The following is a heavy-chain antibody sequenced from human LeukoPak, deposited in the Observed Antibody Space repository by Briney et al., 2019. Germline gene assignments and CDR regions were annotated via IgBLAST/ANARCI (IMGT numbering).Heavy chain of an antibody. Sequence: SETLSLTCTVSGASISSTSYYWGWIRHPPGKGLEWIGNIYYTGSTYYNPSLKSRVTISVDTSKNQFSLKLSSVTAADTAVYYCASSDYYDSSGYYSGGVFGALDIWGQGTMVTVSS. CDR3: ASSDYYDSSGYYSGGVFGALDI. V-gene: IGHV4-39*07. CDR1: GASISSTSYY. J-gene: IGHJ3*02. D-gene: IGHD3-22*01. CDR2: IYYTGST.